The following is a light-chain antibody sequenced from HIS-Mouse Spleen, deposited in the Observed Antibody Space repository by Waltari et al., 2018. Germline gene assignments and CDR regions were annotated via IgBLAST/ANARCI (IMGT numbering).Light chain of an antibody. J-gene: IGLJ1*01. Sequence: QSALTQPAPVSGSPGQSITISCTGTRSDVGGYNLSSWYQQHPGKAPKLMIYEGSKRPSGVSNRFSGSKSGNTASLTISGLQAEDEADYYCCSYAGSSTFVFGTGTKVTVL. CDR1: RSDVGGYNL. CDR3: CSYAGSSTFV. V-gene: IGLV2-23*03. CDR2: EGS.